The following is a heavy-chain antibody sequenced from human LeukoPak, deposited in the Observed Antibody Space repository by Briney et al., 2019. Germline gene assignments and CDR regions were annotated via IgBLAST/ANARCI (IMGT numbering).Heavy chain of an antibody. J-gene: IGHJ4*02. V-gene: IGHV3-23*01. D-gene: IGHD3-22*01. Sequence: PGGSLRLSCAASGLTFSSYAMTWVRQAPGKGLEWVSVISGSGGSTYYADSVKGRFTISRDNSKNTLYLQMNSLRAEDTAVYYCAKGQNYYDTSGYLTVDHWGQGTLVTVSS. CDR1: GLTFSSYA. CDR2: ISGSGGST. CDR3: AKGQNYYDTSGYLTVDH.